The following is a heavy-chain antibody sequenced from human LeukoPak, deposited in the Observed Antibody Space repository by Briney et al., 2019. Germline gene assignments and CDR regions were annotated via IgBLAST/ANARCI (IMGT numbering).Heavy chain of an antibody. CDR2: IKKDGSET. V-gene: IGHV3-7*01. CDR1: GFTFSSYA. J-gene: IGHJ4*02. Sequence: GRSLRLSCAASGFTFSSYAMHWVRQAPGKGLEWVATIKKDGSETHYVDSVKGRFTISRHNAESSLYLQMNSLRAEDTAVYYCARDYKSPDFWAGYPPYHHDHWGQGTLVTVSS. D-gene: IGHD3/OR15-3a*01. CDR3: ARDYKSPDFWAGYPPYHHDH.